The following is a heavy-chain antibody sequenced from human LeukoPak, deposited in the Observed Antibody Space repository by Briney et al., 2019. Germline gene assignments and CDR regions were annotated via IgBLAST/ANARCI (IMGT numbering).Heavy chain of an antibody. Sequence: ASVKVSCKASGYTFTSYDINWVRQATGQGLEWMGWMNPNSGNTGYAQKFQGRVTITRNTYISTAYMELSSLRSEDTAVYYCARGRITIFGVVIIAGDFDYWGQGTLVTVSS. CDR1: GYTFTSYD. V-gene: IGHV1-8*03. CDR3: ARGRITIFGVVIIAGDFDY. CDR2: MNPNSGNT. J-gene: IGHJ4*02. D-gene: IGHD3-3*01.